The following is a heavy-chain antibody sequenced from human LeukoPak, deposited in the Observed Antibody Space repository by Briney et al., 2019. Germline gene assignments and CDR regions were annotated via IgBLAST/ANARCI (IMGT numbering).Heavy chain of an antibody. D-gene: IGHD3-16*01. CDR3: ARGSRFGRYFDY. Sequence: GGSLRLSCAASGFTFSSYDMHWVRQATGKGLEWVSAIGTAGDTYYPDSVKGRFTISRENAKNSLYLQMNSLRAGDTAVYYCARGSRFGRYFDYWGQGTLVTVSS. V-gene: IGHV3-13*04. CDR1: GFTFSSYD. J-gene: IGHJ4*02. CDR2: IGTAGDT.